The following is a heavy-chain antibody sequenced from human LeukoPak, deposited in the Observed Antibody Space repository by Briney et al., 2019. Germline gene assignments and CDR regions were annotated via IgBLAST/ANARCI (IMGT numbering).Heavy chain of an antibody. D-gene: IGHD6-13*01. CDR3: AKRVEGSSWHPFRF. Sequence: GGSLRLSCAASGFTFSNYAMSWVRQAPGKELEWISVISGSGGNIYYADSVKGRFTISRDNSKNTLYLQMNSLRADDTAVYYCAKRVEGSSWHPFRFWGQETLVTVSS. V-gene: IGHV3-23*01. CDR1: GFTFSNYA. CDR2: ISGSGGNI. J-gene: IGHJ4*02.